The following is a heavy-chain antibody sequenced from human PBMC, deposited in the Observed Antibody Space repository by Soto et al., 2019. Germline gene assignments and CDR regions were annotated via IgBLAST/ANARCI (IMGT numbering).Heavy chain of an antibody. V-gene: IGHV1-46*01. CDR2: INPSGGST. D-gene: IGHD2-8*01. J-gene: IGHJ4*02. CDR1: GYTFTSYY. CDR3: ARDRSVVLMVSRRQPFDY. Sequence: GASVKVSCKASGYTFTSYYMHWVRQAPGQGLEWMGIINPSGGSTSYAQKFQGRVTMTRDTSTSTVYMELSSLRSEDTAVYYCARDRSVVLMVSRRQPFDYWGQGTLVTVSS.